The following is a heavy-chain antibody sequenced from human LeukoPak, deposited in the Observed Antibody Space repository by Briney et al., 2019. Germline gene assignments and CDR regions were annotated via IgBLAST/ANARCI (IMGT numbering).Heavy chain of an antibody. Sequence: SETLSLTCTVSGGSISSYYWSWIRQPPGKGLEWIGEINHSGSTNYNPSLKSRVAISVGTSKNQFSLKLSSVTAADTAVYYCARENYDSPTYFDYWGQGTLVTVSS. V-gene: IGHV4-34*01. CDR1: GGSISSYY. CDR2: INHSGST. J-gene: IGHJ4*02. CDR3: ARENYDSPTYFDY. D-gene: IGHD3-22*01.